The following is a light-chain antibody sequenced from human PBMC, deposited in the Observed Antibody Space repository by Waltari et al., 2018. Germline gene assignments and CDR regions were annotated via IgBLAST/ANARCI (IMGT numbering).Light chain of an antibody. J-gene: IGKJ2*01. V-gene: IGKV4-1*01. CDR2: WAS. CDR1: QSLLYNSNNKNY. Sequence: DIVMTQSPDSLAVSLGEKATINCKSNQSLLYNSNNKNYVAWDQQKPGQPLKLFFYWASSRESGVPDRVSGSGSGTEFTLTIGGLQAEDVAVYYCQQYYTAPYTFGQGTKLEIK. CDR3: QQYYTAPYT.